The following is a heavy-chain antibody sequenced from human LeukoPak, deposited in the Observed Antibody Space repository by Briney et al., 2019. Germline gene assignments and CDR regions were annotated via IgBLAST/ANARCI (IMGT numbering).Heavy chain of an antibody. CDR2: IYYSGST. D-gene: IGHD6-19*01. V-gene: IGHV4-30-4*01. CDR3: ARGHEIAVAGSTADSYYYGMDV. J-gene: IGHJ6*04. CDR1: SGSISGGDYY. Sequence: SQTLSLTCTVSSGSISGGDYYWSWIRQPPGKGLEWIGYIYYSGSTYYNPSLKSRLTISVDTSKNQFSLKLSSVTAADTAVYYCARGHEIAVAGSTADSYYYGMDVWGKGTTVTVSS.